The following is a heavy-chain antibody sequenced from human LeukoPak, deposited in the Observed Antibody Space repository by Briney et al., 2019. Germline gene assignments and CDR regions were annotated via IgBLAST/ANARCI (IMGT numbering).Heavy chain of an antibody. D-gene: IGHD3-10*02. J-gene: IGHJ6*04. CDR2: IKQDGSEK. V-gene: IGHV3-7*01. CDR3: AELGITMIGGV. Sequence: GGSLRLSCVASGFTFSSRDWMTWVRQAPGKGPEWVANIKQDGSEKNYVDSVKGRFTISRDNAKNSVDLQMNSLRVEDTAVYYCAELGITMIGGVWGKGTTVTISS. CDR1: GFTFSSRDW.